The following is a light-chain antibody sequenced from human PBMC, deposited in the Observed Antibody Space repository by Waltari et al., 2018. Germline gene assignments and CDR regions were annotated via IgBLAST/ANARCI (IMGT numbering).Light chain of an antibody. CDR1: SSDVGGYNY. CDR2: EVS. J-gene: IGLJ2*01. Sequence: QSALTQPPSASGSPGQSVTISCTGTSSDVGGYNYVSWYQQHPGKAPKLMIYEVSTRPSRVPDRFSGSKSGNTASLTIARRQAEDEADYYCSSYAGSTVVFGGGTKLTVL. V-gene: IGLV2-8*01. CDR3: SSYAGSTVV.